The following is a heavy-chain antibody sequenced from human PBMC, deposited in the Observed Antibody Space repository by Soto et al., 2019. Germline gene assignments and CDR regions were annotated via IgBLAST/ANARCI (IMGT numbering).Heavy chain of an antibody. CDR3: ARAKGICGVVINWFDP. J-gene: IGHJ5*02. CDR1: GGTFSSYA. Sequence: WASVKVSCKASGGTFSSYAISWVRQAPGQGLEWMGWISAYNGNTNYAQKLQGRVTMTTDTSTSTAYMELRSLRSDDTAVYYCARAKGICGVVINWFDPWGQGTLVTVSS. V-gene: IGHV1-18*01. CDR2: ISAYNGNT. D-gene: IGHD3-3*01.